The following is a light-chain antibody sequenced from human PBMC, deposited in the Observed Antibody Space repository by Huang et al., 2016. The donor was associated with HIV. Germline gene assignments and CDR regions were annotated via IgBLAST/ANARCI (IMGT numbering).Light chain of an antibody. CDR1: QDIANY. Sequence: DIQMTQSPSSLSASVGDRVTISCQASQDIANYLNWYQQKPGQAPKLLIYEASTLQTGVPSRISVSGSVTDFSFTISSLQPEDIATYYCQQYDSLPPWTCGQGTKVEIQ. V-gene: IGKV1-33*01. CDR2: EAS. CDR3: QQYDSLPPWT. J-gene: IGKJ1*01.